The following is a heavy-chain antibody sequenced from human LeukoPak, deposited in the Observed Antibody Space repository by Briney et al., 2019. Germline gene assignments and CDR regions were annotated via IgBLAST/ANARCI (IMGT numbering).Heavy chain of an antibody. CDR2: MSPSAT. CDR3: ARGGYYGSGNDFRFDP. CDR1: GGSISRYY. Sequence: SETLSLTCTVSGGSISRYYWSWIRQPVGKRLEWIGRMSPSATTYKPSVKSRVTISVDTSKNQFSLKLSSVTAADTAVYYCARGGYYGSGNDFRFDPWGQGTLVTVSS. V-gene: IGHV4-4*07. J-gene: IGHJ5*02. D-gene: IGHD3-10*01.